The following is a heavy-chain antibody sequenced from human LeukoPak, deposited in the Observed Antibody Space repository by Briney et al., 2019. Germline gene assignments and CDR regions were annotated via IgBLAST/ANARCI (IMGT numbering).Heavy chain of an antibody. CDR3: SRPREEDKVLFDI. CDR2: ISTYNGNT. D-gene: IGHD4/OR15-4a*01. Sequence: GASVTLSFTGSASTFTINGISWVRQPPGPGLGRMGWISTYNGNTNYAHTLQGRVAMTTATATTTAYMELRSLRSDDKATSYYSRPREEDKVLFDIWGQGTMVTVCS. J-gene: IGHJ3*02. V-gene: IGHV1-18*01. CDR1: ASTFTING.